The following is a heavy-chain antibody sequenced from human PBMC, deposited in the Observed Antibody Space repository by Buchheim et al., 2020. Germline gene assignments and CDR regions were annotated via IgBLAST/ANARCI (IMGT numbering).Heavy chain of an antibody. CDR3: ANRIATRAEWFDP. Sequence: QVQLQESGPGLVKPSGTLSLTYAVSGGSISSSNWWSWVRQPPGKGLEWIGEIYHSGTTNYNPSLKSRVNISADKSRKQVSLKLTSVTAADTAVYYCANRIATRAEWFDPWGQGTL. D-gene: IGHD6-6*01. V-gene: IGHV4-4*02. CDR1: GGSISSSNW. J-gene: IGHJ5*02. CDR2: IYHSGTT.